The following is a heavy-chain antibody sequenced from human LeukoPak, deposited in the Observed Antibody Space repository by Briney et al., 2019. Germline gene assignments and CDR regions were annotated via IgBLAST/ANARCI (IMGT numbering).Heavy chain of an antibody. CDR1: GGSVSSSSYY. CDR3: AREYGHYVYYFDY. D-gene: IGHD4-17*01. J-gene: IGHJ4*02. Sequence: PSETLSVNCTVSGGSVSSSSYYWGWIRQPPGKGLEWIGSIYYSGSTYYNLSLKSRVTISVDTSKNQFSLKLSSVTAADTAVYYCAREYGHYVYYFDYWGQGTLVTVSS. V-gene: IGHV4-39*07. CDR2: IYYSGST.